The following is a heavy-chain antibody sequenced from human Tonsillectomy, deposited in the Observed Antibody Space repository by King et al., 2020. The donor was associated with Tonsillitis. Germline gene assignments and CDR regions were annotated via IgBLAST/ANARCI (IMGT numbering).Heavy chain of an antibody. Sequence: VQLVESGGGVVQPGRSLRLSCAASGFTFSSYGMHWVRQAPGKGLEWVAVICYDGSNKHYADSVKGRFTISRDNSKNTLYLQMNSLRAEDTAVYYCARDLSSDIVVVPAAPADWGQGTLVTVSS. CDR3: ARDLSSDIVVVPAAPAD. D-gene: IGHD2-2*01. CDR2: ICYDGSNK. V-gene: IGHV3-33*01. J-gene: IGHJ1*01. CDR1: GFTFSSYG.